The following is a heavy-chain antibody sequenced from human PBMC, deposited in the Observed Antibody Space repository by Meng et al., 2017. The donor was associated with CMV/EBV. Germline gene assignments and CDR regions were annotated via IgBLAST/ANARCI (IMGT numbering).Heavy chain of an antibody. V-gene: IGHV1-69*10. Sequence: SVKVSCKASGGTFSSYAISWVRQAPGQGLEWMGGIIPILGIANYAQKFQGRVTITADKSTGTAYMELSSLRSEDTAVYYCARDPRRGYSYGGWGQGTLVTVSS. CDR3: ARDPRRGYSYGG. CDR2: IIPILGIA. D-gene: IGHD5-18*01. J-gene: IGHJ4*02. CDR1: GGTFSSYA.